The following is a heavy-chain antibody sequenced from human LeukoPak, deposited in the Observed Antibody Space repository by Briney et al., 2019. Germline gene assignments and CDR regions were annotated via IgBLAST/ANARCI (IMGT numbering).Heavy chain of an antibody. D-gene: IGHD1-1*01. CDR3: AREEGNWNDVRFDH. J-gene: IGHJ5*02. Sequence: GGSLRLSCAASGFTFSSYWMHWVRQAPGKGLVWVSRINSDGSSTNHADSVKGRFTISRDNAKYTLYLQMNSLRAEDTAVYYCAREEGNWNDVRFDHWGLGTLVTVSS. CDR2: INSDGSST. V-gene: IGHV3-74*01. CDR1: GFTFSSYW.